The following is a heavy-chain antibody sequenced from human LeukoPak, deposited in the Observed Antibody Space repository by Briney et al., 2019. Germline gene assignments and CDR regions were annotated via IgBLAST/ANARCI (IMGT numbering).Heavy chain of an antibody. D-gene: IGHD4-17*01. Sequence: GGSLRLSCAASGFTFSSHGMNWVRQAPGKGLEWVSGISGSGGRTYYADSVKGRFTISRDNSNHMLYLQMNSLRAEDTAVYYCAKEGYTVTGSSYANYYYYYMDVWGKGTSVTVSS. CDR2: ISGSGGRT. J-gene: IGHJ6*03. CDR1: GFTFSSHG. CDR3: AKEGYTVTGSSYANYYYYYMDV. V-gene: IGHV3-23*01.